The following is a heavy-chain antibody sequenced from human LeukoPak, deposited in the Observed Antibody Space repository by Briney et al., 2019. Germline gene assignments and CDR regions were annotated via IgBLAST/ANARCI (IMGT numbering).Heavy chain of an antibody. Sequence: GGSLRLSCAASGFTFDSYWMTWVRQVPGKGLEWVANIKQGGSESYYVDSVKGRFTISRDNAKNSVYLQVDSLRVEDTAVYYCARVGAWELQRVFDYWGQGTLVTVSS. D-gene: IGHD6-25*01. CDR1: GFTFDSYW. J-gene: IGHJ4*02. CDR3: ARVGAWELQRVFDY. V-gene: IGHV3-7*01. CDR2: IKQGGSES.